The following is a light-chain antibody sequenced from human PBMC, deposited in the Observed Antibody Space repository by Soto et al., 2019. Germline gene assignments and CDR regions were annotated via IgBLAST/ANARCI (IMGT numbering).Light chain of an antibody. Sequence: EIVLTQSPGTLSLSPGERATLSCRASQSVSSSYLAWYQQKPGQAPRLLIYGVSSRATGIPDRFSGSGSGADFTLTISTLEPEDFAVYCCQQYGSSPDTFGQGTKLEIK. J-gene: IGKJ2*01. CDR3: QQYGSSPDT. CDR1: QSVSSSY. CDR2: GVS. V-gene: IGKV3-20*01.